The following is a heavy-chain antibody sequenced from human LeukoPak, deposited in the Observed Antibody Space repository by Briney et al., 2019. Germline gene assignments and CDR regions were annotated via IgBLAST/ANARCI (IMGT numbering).Heavy chain of an antibody. D-gene: IGHD3-22*01. CDR1: GFTFSSYS. Sequence: PGGSLRLSCAASGFTFSSYSMNWVRQAPGKGLEWVSSISSSSSYIYYTDSVKGRFTISRDNAKNSLYLQMNSLRAEDTAVYYCARDTYYDSSGYDTYYFDYWGQGTLVTVSS. CDR3: ARDTYYDSSGYDTYYFDY. CDR2: ISSSSSYI. J-gene: IGHJ4*02. V-gene: IGHV3-21*01.